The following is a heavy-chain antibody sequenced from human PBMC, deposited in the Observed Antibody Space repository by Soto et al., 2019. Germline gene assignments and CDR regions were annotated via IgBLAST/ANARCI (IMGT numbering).Heavy chain of an antibody. V-gene: IGHV1-69*02. Sequence: QVQLVQSGAEVKKPGSSVKVSCKASGGTFGSYTISWVRQAPGQGLEWMGRIIPILGMANYAQKFQGRVTITADKSTSTAYMELSSLRSEDTAVYYCARAGLQLERRYYYGMDVWGQGTTVTVSS. D-gene: IGHD1-1*01. J-gene: IGHJ6*02. CDR3: ARAGLQLERRYYYGMDV. CDR2: IIPILGMA. CDR1: GGTFGSYT.